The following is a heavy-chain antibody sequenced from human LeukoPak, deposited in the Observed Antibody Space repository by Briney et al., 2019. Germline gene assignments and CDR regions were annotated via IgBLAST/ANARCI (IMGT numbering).Heavy chain of an antibody. CDR2: IYYSGST. CDR3: ARDEGRDAYNSY. D-gene: IGHD5-24*01. J-gene: IGHJ4*02. CDR1: GGSISSYY. Sequence: SETLSLTCTVSGGSISSYYWSWIRQPPGKGLEWIGYIYYSGSTNYNPSLKSRVTISVDTSKNQFSLKLSSVTAADTAVYYCARDEGRDAYNSYWGQGTLVTVSS. V-gene: IGHV4-59*01.